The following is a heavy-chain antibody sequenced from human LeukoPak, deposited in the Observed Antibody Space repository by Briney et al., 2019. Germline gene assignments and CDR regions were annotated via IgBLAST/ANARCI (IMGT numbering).Heavy chain of an antibody. CDR3: ARGVYIAAAQYGY. D-gene: IGHD6-13*01. Sequence: PSETLSLTCTVSGGSISSYYWSWIRQPPGKGLEWIGYIYYSGTTNYNPSLKSRVAISVDTSKNQFSLKLSSVTAADTAVYYCARGVYIAAAQYGYWGQGTLVTVSS. CDR1: GGSISSYY. V-gene: IGHV4-59*01. CDR2: IYYSGTT. J-gene: IGHJ4*02.